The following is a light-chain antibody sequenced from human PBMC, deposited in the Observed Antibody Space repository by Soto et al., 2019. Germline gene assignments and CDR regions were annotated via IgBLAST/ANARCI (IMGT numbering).Light chain of an antibody. V-gene: IGKV3-20*01. CDR3: QQYHDWPRT. CDR1: QSVSNNY. J-gene: IGKJ1*01. CDR2: GAS. Sequence: EIVLTQSPGTLSLSQWHRHPLXCRASQSVSNNYLAWYQQKPGQAPRLLIYGASNRATGIPDRFSGSGSGTDFTLTISSLQSEDFAVYYCQQYHDWPRTFGRGNKVDIK.